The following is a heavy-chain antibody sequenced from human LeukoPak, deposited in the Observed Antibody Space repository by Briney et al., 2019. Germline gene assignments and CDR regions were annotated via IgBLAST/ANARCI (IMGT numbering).Heavy chain of an antibody. J-gene: IGHJ3*02. CDR2: IYSAGAT. CDR1: GFTVSDNY. Sequence: GGSLRLSCAASGFTVSDNYMTWVRQAPGKGLEWVSSIYSAGATHYAESVKGRFTVSRDNSKNTLYLQMNSLRAEDMAVYYCARIEWERLGRAFDIWGQGTMVTVSS. CDR3: ARIEWERLGRAFDI. V-gene: IGHV3-53*01. D-gene: IGHD1-26*01.